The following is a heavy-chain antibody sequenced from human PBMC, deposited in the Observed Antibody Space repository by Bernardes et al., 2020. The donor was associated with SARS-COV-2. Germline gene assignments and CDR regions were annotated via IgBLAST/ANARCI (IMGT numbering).Heavy chain of an antibody. Sequence: GGSLRLSCAASGFTFSNYWMSWVRQAPDKRLEWVANIKEDGSQRYYVDSVKGRFTISRDNAMNSLYLQMNSLRVEDTALYYCARASMREPPPDYWGQGTLVTVSS. V-gene: IGHV3-7*05. CDR1: GFTFSNYW. CDR2: IKEDGSQR. J-gene: IGHJ4*02. CDR3: ARASMREPPPDY. D-gene: IGHD1-26*01.